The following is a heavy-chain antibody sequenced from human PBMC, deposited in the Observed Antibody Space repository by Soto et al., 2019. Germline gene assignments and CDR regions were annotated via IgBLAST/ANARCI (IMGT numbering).Heavy chain of an antibody. CDR3: ARLGPYCSSTSCHLGFDY. V-gene: IGHV1-18*01. Sequence: QVQLVQSGAEVKKPGASVKVSCKASGYTFTSYGISWVRQAPGQGLEWMGWISAYNGNTNYAQKLQGRVTMTTDTATSTAYMELRCLRSDDTAVYYCARLGPYCSSTSCHLGFDYWGQGTLVTVFS. CDR1: GYTFTSYG. D-gene: IGHD2-2*01. J-gene: IGHJ4*02. CDR2: ISAYNGNT.